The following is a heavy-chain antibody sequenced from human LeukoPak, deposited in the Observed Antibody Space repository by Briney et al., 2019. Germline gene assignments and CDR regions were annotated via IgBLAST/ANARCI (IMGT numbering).Heavy chain of an antibody. V-gene: IGHV1-8*01. Sequence: ASVKVSCKASGFPFNSYDINWVRRATGQGLEWMGWMNPKSGNTGYAQKFQGRVTMTRSTSTGTAYMELSSLRSEDTAVYYCARGLGSGSYLLYTFNLWGQGTMVTVSS. D-gene: IGHD3-10*02. J-gene: IGHJ3*01. CDR2: MNPKSGNT. CDR3: ARGLGSGSYLLYTFNL. CDR1: GFPFNSYD.